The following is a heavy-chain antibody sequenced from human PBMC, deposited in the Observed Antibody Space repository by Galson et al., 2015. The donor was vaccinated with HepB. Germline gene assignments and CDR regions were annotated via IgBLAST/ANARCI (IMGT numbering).Heavy chain of an antibody. J-gene: IGHJ4*02. CDR1: GYTFTSYG. Sequence: SVKASCKASGYTFTSYGISWVRQAPGQGLEWMGWISAYNGNTNYAQKLQGRVTMTTDTSTSTAYMELRSLRSDDTAVYYCARTSIGFGELLVDYWGQGTLVTVSS. CDR2: ISAYNGNT. D-gene: IGHD3-10*01. V-gene: IGHV1-18*01. CDR3: ARTSIGFGELLVDY.